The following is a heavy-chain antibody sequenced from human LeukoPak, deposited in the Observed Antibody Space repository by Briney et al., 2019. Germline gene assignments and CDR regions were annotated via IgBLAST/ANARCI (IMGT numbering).Heavy chain of an antibody. CDR2: ISADGTNK. J-gene: IGHJ5*02. Sequence: GGSLRLSCAASRFTFRNYAMHWVRQAPGKGLEWLAVISADGTNKDYADSVKGRFSISRDNSKNTLYLQMNRLRADDTAVYYCARARRQEFDPWGPGTLVTVSS. CDR3: ARARRQEFDP. V-gene: IGHV3-30*04. CDR1: RFTFRNYA.